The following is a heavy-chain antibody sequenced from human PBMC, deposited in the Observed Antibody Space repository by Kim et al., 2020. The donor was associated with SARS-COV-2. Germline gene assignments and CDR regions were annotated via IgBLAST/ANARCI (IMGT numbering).Heavy chain of an antibody. CDR1: GGSISSYY. D-gene: IGHD2-21*02. V-gene: IGHV4-59*01. CDR3: ARGRRGHVYGVVTAIREFDY. J-gene: IGHJ4*02. Sequence: SETLSLTCTVSGGSISSYYWSWIRQPPGKGLEWTGYIYYSGSTNYNPSLKSRVTISVDTSKNQFSLKLSSVTAADTAVYYCARGRRGHVYGVVTAIREFDYWGQGTLVTVSS. CDR2: IYYSGST.